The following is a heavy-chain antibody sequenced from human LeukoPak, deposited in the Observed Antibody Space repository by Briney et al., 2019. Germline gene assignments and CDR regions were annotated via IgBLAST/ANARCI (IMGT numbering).Heavy chain of an antibody. CDR1: GGSIRSNNHY. Sequence: PSETLSLTCAVSGGSIRSNNHYWGWIRQPPGKGLEWIGNIYFNGNIAYNPSLQSRVTISVDTSKNQFSLRLNSVTSADTAVYYCARRLLWFGELSGPFDYWGQGTLVTVSS. V-gene: IGHV4-39*07. D-gene: IGHD3-10*01. CDR3: ARRLLWFGELSGPFDY. J-gene: IGHJ4*02. CDR2: IYFNGNI.